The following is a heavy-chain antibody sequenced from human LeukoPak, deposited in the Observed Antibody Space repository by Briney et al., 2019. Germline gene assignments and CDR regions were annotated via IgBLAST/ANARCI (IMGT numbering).Heavy chain of an antibody. CDR3: ARGAGPHGILVEVNSRRYGWFDS. CDR1: GGSISSYY. Sequence: SETLSLTCTVSGGSISSYYWSWIRQPAGKGLEWIGRIYTNGNTNYNPSLKSRVIISLDTSKNQLSLKLTSVTAADTAVYYCARGAGPHGILVEVNSRRYGWFDSWGQGTLVTVSS. CDR2: IYTNGNT. V-gene: IGHV4-4*07. J-gene: IGHJ5*01. D-gene: IGHD3-22*01.